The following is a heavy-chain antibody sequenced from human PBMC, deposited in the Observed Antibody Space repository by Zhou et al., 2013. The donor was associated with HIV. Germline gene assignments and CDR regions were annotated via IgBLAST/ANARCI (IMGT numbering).Heavy chain of an antibody. CDR1: GYTFTRYD. D-gene: IGHD3-16*02. CDR3: ARVIFDRSDY. Sequence: QVQLVQSGDEVKKPGASVKVSCQASGYTFTRYDISWVRQAPGQGLEWMGWISGYNGDTKYAQKFHARVTMTTDTSTSTAYMEVRSLRSDDTAVYYCARVIFDRSDYWGQGTLVTVSS. J-gene: IGHJ4*02. V-gene: IGHV1-18*01. CDR2: ISGYNGDT.